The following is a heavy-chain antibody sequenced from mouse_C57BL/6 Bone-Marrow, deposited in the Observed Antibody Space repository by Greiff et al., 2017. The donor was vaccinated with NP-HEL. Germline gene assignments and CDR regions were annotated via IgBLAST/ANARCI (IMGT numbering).Heavy chain of an antibody. D-gene: IGHD2-4*01. Sequence: VQLQQSGAELVRPGTSVKVSCKASGYAFTNYLIEWVKQRPGQGLEWIGVINPGSGGTNYNEKFKGKATLTADKSSSTAYMQLSSLTSEDSAVYFCARSYYDYDSFAYWGQGTLVTVSA. CDR3: ARSYYDYDSFAY. V-gene: IGHV1-54*01. CDR1: GYAFTNYL. CDR2: INPGSGGT. J-gene: IGHJ3*01.